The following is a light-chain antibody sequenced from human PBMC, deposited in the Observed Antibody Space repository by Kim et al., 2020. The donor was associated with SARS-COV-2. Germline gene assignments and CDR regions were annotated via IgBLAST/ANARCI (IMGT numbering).Light chain of an antibody. V-gene: IGLV3-19*01. CDR1: SLRSYY. J-gene: IGLJ3*02. CDR3: NSRESGVDHVV. Sequence: SSELTQDPAVSVALGQTVRITCQGDSLRSYYASWYQQKPGQAPLLILYEKNNRPSGIPDRFSGYSSGNTASLTITGAQAEDEADYYCNSRESGVDHVVFG. CDR2: EKN.